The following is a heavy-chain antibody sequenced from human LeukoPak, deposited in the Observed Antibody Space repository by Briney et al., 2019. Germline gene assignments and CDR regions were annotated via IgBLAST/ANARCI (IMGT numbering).Heavy chain of an antibody. V-gene: IGHV3-48*01. CDR3: ARVSYDAFDI. CDR2: ISSSGGTI. CDR1: GFTFNNYG. J-gene: IGHJ3*02. Sequence: GGSLRLSCAASGFTFNNYGMTWVRQAPGKGLEWISYISSSGGTIYYAESVEGRFTISRDNAKSSLYLQMNSLRAEDTAVYYCARVSYDAFDIWGQGTMVTVSS.